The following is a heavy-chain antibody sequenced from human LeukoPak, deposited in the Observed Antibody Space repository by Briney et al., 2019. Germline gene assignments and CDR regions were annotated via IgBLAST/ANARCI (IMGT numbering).Heavy chain of an antibody. D-gene: IGHD3-22*01. CDR3: ASDSSGYFGP. Sequence: GGSLRLSCAASGFTFSDYYMNWIRQAPGGGLEWLSYISSTGSAVYYADSVKARFTISRDNAKNSLYLQMNSLRAEDTAVYYCASDSSGYFGPWGQGTLVTVSS. CDR1: GFTFSDYY. CDR2: ISSTGSAV. V-gene: IGHV3-11*01. J-gene: IGHJ5*02.